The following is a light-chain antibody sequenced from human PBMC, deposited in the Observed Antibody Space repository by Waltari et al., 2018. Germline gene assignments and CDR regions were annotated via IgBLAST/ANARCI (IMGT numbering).Light chain of an antibody. Sequence: EIVLTQSPDFQSVTPKEKVTITCRASQSIGNKLHWYQQKPDQSQRLLIRYASQSFSGVPSRFSGSGSGTDFTLTINSLEAEDAATYYCHQSSSSPYTFGQGTKLEIK. CDR2: YAS. CDR1: QSIGNK. J-gene: IGKJ2*01. V-gene: IGKV6-21*01. CDR3: HQSSSSPYT.